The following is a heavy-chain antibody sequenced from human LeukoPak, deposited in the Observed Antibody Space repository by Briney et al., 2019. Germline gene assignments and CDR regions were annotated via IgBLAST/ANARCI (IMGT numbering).Heavy chain of an antibody. CDR3: AREWIGGPMAAAGTGYSDY. CDR2: ISAYNGNT. CDR1: GYTFTSYG. Sequence: ASVKVSCKASGYTFTSYGISWVRQAPGQGLEWMGWISAYNGNTNYAQKLQGRVTMTTDTSTSTAYMELRSLRSDDTAVYYCAREWIGGPMAAAGTGYSDYWGQGTLVTVSS. V-gene: IGHV1-18*01. D-gene: IGHD6-13*01. J-gene: IGHJ4*02.